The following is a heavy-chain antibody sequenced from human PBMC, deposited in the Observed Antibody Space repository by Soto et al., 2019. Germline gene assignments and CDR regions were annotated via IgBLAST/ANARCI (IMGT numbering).Heavy chain of an antibody. Sequence: GGSLRLSCAASGFTCSSYAMHWVRQAPGKGLEWVAVISYDGSNKYYAASLKGRFTISRDNSKNTLYLQMNSLRAEDTAVYYCARLLRSIAVAGPLDYWGQGTLVTVSS. J-gene: IGHJ4*02. CDR1: GFTCSSYA. CDR2: ISYDGSNK. D-gene: IGHD6-19*01. V-gene: IGHV3-30*04. CDR3: ARLLRSIAVAGPLDY.